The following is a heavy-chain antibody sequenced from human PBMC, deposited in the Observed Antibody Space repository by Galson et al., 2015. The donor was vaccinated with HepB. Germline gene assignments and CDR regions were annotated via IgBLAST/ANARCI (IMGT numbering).Heavy chain of an antibody. D-gene: IGHD2-2*02. Sequence: SVKVSCKASGYTFTSYYMHWVRQAPGQGLEWMGIINPSGGSTSYAQKFQGRVTMTRDTSTSTVYMELSSLRSEDTAVYYCARPISYCSSTSCYTGDDYYYYGLDVWGQGTTVTVSS. CDR1: GYTFTSYY. CDR3: ARPISYCSSTSCYTGDDYYYYGLDV. J-gene: IGHJ6*02. CDR2: INPSGGST. V-gene: IGHV1-46*01.